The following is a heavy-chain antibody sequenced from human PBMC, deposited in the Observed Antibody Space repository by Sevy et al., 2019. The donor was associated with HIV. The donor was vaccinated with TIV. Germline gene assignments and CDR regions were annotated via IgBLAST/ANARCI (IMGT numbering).Heavy chain of an antibody. D-gene: IGHD3-10*01. V-gene: IGHV7-4-1*02. CDR3: ARDFGYYGSGSWYGWFDP. CDR1: GYTFTSYA. J-gene: IGHJ5*02. CDR2: INTNTGNP. Sequence: ASVKVSCKASGYTFTSYAMNWVRQAPGQGLEWMGWINTNTGNPTYAQVFTGRFVFSLDTSVSTAYLQMRSLKAEDTAVYYCARDFGYYGSGSWYGWFDPWGQGTLVTVSS.